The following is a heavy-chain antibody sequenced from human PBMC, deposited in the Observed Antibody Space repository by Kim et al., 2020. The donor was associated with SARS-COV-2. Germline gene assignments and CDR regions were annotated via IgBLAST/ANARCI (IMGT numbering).Heavy chain of an antibody. J-gene: IGHJ6*02. CDR2: IWYDGSNK. CDR1: GFTFSSYG. D-gene: IGHD3-22*01. CDR3: ARDSDYYDSSGYYYSPWYYYGMDV. V-gene: IGHV3-33*08. Sequence: GGSLRLSCAASGFTFSSYGMHWVRQAPGKGLEWVAVIWYDGSNKYYADSVKGRFTISRDNSKNTLYLQMNSLRAEDTAVYYCARDSDYYDSSGYYYSPWYYYGMDVWGQGTTVTVSS.